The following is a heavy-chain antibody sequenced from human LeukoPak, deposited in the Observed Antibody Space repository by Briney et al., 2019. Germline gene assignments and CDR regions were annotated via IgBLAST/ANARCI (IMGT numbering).Heavy chain of an antibody. V-gene: IGHV3-21*01. CDR2: ISSSSSYI. CDR1: GFTFSSYS. CDR3: ARDTGVGYSYGYDY. Sequence: PGGSLRLSCAASGFTFSSYSMNWVRQAPGKGVEWVSSISSSSSYIYYADSVKGRFTISRDNAKNSLYLQMNSLRAEDTAVYYCARDTGVGYSYGYDYWGQGTLVTVSS. D-gene: IGHD5-18*01. J-gene: IGHJ4*02.